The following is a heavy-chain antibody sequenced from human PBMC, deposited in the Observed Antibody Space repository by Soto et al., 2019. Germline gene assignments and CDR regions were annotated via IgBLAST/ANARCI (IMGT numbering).Heavy chain of an antibody. CDR2: IWYDGSNK. CDR3: ARGRGLRRWGAARSMDV. Sequence: GGSLRLSCAASGFTFSSYGMHWVRQAPGKGLERVAVIWYDGSNKYYADSVKGRFTISRDNSKNTLYLQMNSLRAEDTAVYYCARGRGLRRWGAARSMDVWGQGTTVTVSS. D-gene: IGHD6-13*01. V-gene: IGHV3-33*01. J-gene: IGHJ6*02. CDR1: GFTFSSYG.